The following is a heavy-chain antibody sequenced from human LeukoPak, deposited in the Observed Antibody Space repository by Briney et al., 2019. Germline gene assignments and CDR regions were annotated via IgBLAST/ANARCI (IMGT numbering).Heavy chain of an antibody. Sequence: GGSLRLSCATSGFTFSSYWMSWVRQAPGKGLEWVANIKQDGSERNYVDSVKGRFTISRDNAKNSLYLQMNSLRAEDTAVYYCYCAVEDYWGQGTLVTVSS. D-gene: IGHD2-15*01. V-gene: IGHV3-7*01. CDR1: GFTFSSYW. CDR2: IKQDGSER. CDR3: YCAVEDY. J-gene: IGHJ4*02.